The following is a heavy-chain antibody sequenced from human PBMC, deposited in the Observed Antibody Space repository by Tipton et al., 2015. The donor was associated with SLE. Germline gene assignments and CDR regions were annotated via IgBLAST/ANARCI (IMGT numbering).Heavy chain of an antibody. CDR2: INVYNGNT. V-gene: IGHV1-18*01. CDR3: ARDPYPYHSGTPL. J-gene: IGHJ4*02. D-gene: IGHD2-15*01. CDR1: GYTFTSYS. Sequence: QLVQSGAEVKKPGAAVKVSCKTSGYTFTSYSISWVRQAPGQGLEWMGWINVYNGNTKYAQSPQGRVTMTTYTSTRTAYMELKKLRSDDTAVYYCARDPYPYHSGTPLWGQGTLVTVST.